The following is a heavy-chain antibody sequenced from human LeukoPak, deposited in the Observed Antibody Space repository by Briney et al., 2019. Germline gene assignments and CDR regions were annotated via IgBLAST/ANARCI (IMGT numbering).Heavy chain of an antibody. Sequence: GGSLRLSCATSGFTFSNYEVNWVRQAPGKGLEWISYLTTSGSTKYYADSVKGRFTISRDNAKNTLYLQMNSLRAEDTAVYYCATSGRYWGQGTLVTVSS. J-gene: IGHJ4*02. V-gene: IGHV3-48*03. CDR2: LTTSGSTK. D-gene: IGHD3-10*01. CDR3: ATSGRY. CDR1: GFTFSNYE.